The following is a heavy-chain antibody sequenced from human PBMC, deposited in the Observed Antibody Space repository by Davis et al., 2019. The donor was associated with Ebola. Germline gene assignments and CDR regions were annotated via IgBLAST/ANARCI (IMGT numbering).Heavy chain of an antibody. Sequence: ASVKVSCKASGYTFPNYGISWVRQAPGQGLEWMGWISAHNGNTNYAQKLQGRVTMTTDTSTTTAYMELRTLRSDDTAVYYCARVPKRNGMDVWGQGTTVTVSS. V-gene: IGHV1-18*01. CDR2: ISAHNGNT. CDR1: GYTFPNYG. D-gene: IGHD1-1*01. CDR3: ARVPKRNGMDV. J-gene: IGHJ6*02.